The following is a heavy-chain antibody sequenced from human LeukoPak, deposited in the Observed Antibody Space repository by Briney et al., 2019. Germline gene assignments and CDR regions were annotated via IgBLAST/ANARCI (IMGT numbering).Heavy chain of an antibody. D-gene: IGHD2-15*01. CDR2: IYYSGST. CDR3: VREGVVAGNFDY. CDR1: GGSISSYY. J-gene: IGHJ4*02. V-gene: IGHV4-59*01. Sequence: PSETLSLTCTVSGGSISSYYWNWIRQPPGKGLEWIGYIYYSGSTNYNPSLKSRVTMSVDTSKNQFSLKLSSVTAADTAIYCCVREGVVAGNFDYWGQGTLVTVSS.